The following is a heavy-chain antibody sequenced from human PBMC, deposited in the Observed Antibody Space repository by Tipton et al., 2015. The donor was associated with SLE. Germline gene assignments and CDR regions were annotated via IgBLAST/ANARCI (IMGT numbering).Heavy chain of an antibody. D-gene: IGHD1-14*01. CDR1: GGSISSGSYY. CDR2: IYTSGST. J-gene: IGHJ5*02. CDR3: ARRYEFSRFDP. Sequence: TLSLTCTVSGGSISSGSYYWSWIRQPAGKGLEWIGRIYTSGSTNYNPSLKSRVTISVDTSKNQFSLKLSSVTAADTAVYYCARRYEFSRFDPWGQGTLVTVSS. V-gene: IGHV4-61*02.